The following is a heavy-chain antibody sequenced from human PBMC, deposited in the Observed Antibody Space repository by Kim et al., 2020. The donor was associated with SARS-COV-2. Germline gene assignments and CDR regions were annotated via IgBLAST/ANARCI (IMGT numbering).Heavy chain of an antibody. CDR1: KESISSHY. CDR2: INPAGNT. Sequence: SETLSLTCGLFKESISSHYWAWIRQSPERGLEWIGEINPAGNTNYNPSLERRVAMSVDTSKRQFSLELTSVTAADTAVYYCAREVDSGSGGFHFDFWGPGTLVTVSS. D-gene: IGHD2-15*01. V-gene: IGHV4-34*01. CDR3: AREVDSGSGGFHFDF. J-gene: IGHJ4*02.